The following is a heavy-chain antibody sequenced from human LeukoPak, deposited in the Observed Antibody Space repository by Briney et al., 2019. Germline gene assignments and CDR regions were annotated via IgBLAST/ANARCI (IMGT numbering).Heavy chain of an antibody. V-gene: IGHV4-59*01. D-gene: IGHD3-22*01. CDR3: ARVAMDYYDSSLDY. Sequence: SETLSLTCTVSGGSISSYYWSWIRQPPGKGLEWIGYIYYSGSTNYNPSLKSRVTISVDTSKNQFSLKLSSVTAADTAVYYCARVAMDYYDSSLDYWGQGTLVTVSS. J-gene: IGHJ4*02. CDR1: GGSISSYY. CDR2: IYYSGST.